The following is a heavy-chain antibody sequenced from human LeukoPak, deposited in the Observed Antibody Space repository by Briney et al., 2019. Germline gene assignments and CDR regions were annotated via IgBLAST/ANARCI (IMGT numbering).Heavy chain of an antibody. D-gene: IGHD5-24*01. J-gene: IGHJ4*02. CDR1: VFTFSTYN. CDR3: AKSGYNRFDY. CDR2: ITSSSRYT. Sequence: GSLRLSCAASVFTFSTYNMNWVRQAPGKGLEWVSSITSSSRYTFYADSVKGRFTISRDNSKNTLYLQMNSLRAEDTAVYYCAKSGYNRFDYWGQGTLVTVSS. V-gene: IGHV3-21*04.